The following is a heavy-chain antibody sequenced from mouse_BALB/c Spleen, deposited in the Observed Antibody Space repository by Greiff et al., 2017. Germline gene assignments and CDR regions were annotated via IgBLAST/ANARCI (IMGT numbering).Heavy chain of an antibody. J-gene: IGHJ4*01. CDR3: ARGGNYVPYYYAMDY. D-gene: IGHD2-1*01. V-gene: IGHV1-12*01. Sequence: QVQLQQPGAELVKPGASVKMSCKASGYTFTSYNMHWVKQTPGQGLEWIGAIYPGNGDTSYNQKFKGKATLTADKSSSTAYMQLSSLTSEDSAVYYCARGGNYVPYYYAMDYWGQGTSVTVSS. CDR1: GYTFTSYN. CDR2: IYPGNGDT.